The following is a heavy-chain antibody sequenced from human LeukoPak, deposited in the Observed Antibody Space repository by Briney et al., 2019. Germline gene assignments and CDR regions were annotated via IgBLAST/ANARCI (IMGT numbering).Heavy chain of an antibody. V-gene: IGHV4-61*02. J-gene: IGHJ5*02. CDR1: GDSISSGSYY. D-gene: IGHD2-21*01. Sequence: SETLSLTCTVSGDSISSGSYYWSWIRQPAGKGLEWIGRIYTSGSTDYNPSLKRRVTISVDTSKNQFSLKLSSVTAADTAVYYCARDKTLAYCGGDCYPETWGQGALVTVSS. CDR2: IYTSGST. CDR3: ARDKTLAYCGGDCYPET.